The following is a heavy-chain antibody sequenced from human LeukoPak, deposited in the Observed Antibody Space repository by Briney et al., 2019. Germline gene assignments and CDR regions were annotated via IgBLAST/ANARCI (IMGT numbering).Heavy chain of an antibody. Sequence: SETLSLTCTVSGGSLSSYYWSWIRQPPGKGLEWIGYIYYSGSTNYNPSLKSRVTISVDTSKNQFSLTLSPVTAADTAVHYCASFPAQQLGHGYAFDIWGQGTMATVPS. D-gene: IGHD6-13*01. V-gene: IGHV4-59*01. CDR1: GGSLSSYY. CDR3: ASFPAQQLGHGYAFDI. J-gene: IGHJ3*02. CDR2: IYYSGST.